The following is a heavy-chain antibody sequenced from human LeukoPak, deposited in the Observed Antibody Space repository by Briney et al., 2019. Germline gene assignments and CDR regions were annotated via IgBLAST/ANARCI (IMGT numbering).Heavy chain of an antibody. CDR1: GYTFTDYY. D-gene: IGHD5-24*01. CDR3: AREDGYNYNY. Sequence: GASVKVSCKASGYTFTDYYMHWVRQAPGQGLEWMGWINPNSGGTNYAQKFQGRVTMTRDTSISTAFMELSRLRPDDTAVYYCAREDGYNYNYWGQGTLVTVSS. CDR2: INPNSGGT. J-gene: IGHJ4*02. V-gene: IGHV1-2*02.